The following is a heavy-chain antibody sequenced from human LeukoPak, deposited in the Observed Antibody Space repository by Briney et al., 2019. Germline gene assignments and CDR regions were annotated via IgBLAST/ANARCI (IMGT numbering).Heavy chain of an antibody. CDR2: IYPGDSDT. D-gene: IGHD5-18*01. CDR3: VRHLSGYGFDYRVLDS. J-gene: IGHJ4*02. V-gene: IGHV5-51*01. Sequence: GESLKTSCKGSGYNFRTSWIGWVRQMPGKGLEWMGIIYPGDSDTRYSPSFQGQVTISVDRSVNTAYLQWSSLKASDTAMYFCVRHLSGYGFDYRVLDSWGQGTLVTVSS. CDR1: GYNFRTSW.